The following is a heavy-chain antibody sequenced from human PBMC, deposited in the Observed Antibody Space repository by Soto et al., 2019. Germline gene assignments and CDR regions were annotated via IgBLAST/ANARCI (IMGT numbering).Heavy chain of an antibody. CDR2: IYHTGST. V-gene: IGHV4-30-4*01. Sequence: PSETLSLTCTVSGVPISTDDYYWTWIRQPPGKGLEWIGYIYHTGSTYYSKSLRSRLTMSVDTSKSQFSLRLSSVTAADTAVYYCARATGTLRSRNCDYWGQGSLVTVS. J-gene: IGHJ4*02. CDR1: GVPISTDDYY. D-gene: IGHD1-1*01. CDR3: ARATGTLRSRNCDY.